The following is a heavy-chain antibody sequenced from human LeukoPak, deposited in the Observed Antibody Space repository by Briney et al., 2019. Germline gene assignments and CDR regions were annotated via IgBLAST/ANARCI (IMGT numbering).Heavy chain of an antibody. CDR2: ISDNGAVT. CDR1: GFTFSSYS. J-gene: IGHJ4*02. CDR3: ARVRGGIAAAGAFDY. D-gene: IGHD6-13*01. V-gene: IGHV3-21*04. Sequence: GGSLRLSCAASGFTFSSYSMNWVRQAPGKGLEWVSVISDNGAVTFYGDSVKGRFTISRDNAKNSLYLQMNSLRAEDTALYYCARVRGGIAAAGAFDYWGQGPLVTVSS.